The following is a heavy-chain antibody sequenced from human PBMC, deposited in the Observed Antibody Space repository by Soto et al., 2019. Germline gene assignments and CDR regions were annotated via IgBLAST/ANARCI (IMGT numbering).Heavy chain of an antibody. V-gene: IGHV1-18*01. Sequence: QVQLVQSGAEVKKPGASVKVSCKASGYTFTSYGISWVRQAPGQGLEWMGWISAYNGNTNYAQKLQGRVTMTTDTSTNTAYMELRSLRSDDTAVYYCARVLGDGEFYSGYEPIFDYWGQGTLVTVSS. J-gene: IGHJ4*02. CDR1: GYTFTSYG. CDR3: ARVLGDGEFYSGYEPIFDY. D-gene: IGHD5-12*01. CDR2: ISAYNGNT.